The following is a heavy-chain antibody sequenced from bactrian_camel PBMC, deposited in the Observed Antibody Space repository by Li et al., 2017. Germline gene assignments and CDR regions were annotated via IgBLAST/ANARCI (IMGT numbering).Heavy chain of an antibody. D-gene: IGHD2*01. Sequence: VQLVESGGGSVQPGGSLRLSCAASGFMFNIYAMSWVRQAQGKGLEWVSSIESDGGRTSYADSVQGRFTISRDNAKNTLYLQLNALKSDDTAMYYCARTPPKFIPPRPLGRGTQVTVS. V-gene: IGHV3S31*01. CDR2: IESDGGRT. CDR1: GFMFNIYA. J-gene: IGHJ4*01.